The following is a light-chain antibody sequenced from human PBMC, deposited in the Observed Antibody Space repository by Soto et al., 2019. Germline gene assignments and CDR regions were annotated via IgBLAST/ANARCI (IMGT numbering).Light chain of an antibody. J-gene: IGKJ1*01. CDR1: QSVSSN. CDR3: QQYDKWPPT. Sequence: EIVMTQSPATLSVSPGERATLSCRASQSVSSNLGWYQQKPGQAPRLLIYGASTRATGIPARFSGSEAGTEFTLTISSLQSEDFAVYYCQQYDKWPPTFGQGTKVDIK. CDR2: GAS. V-gene: IGKV3-15*01.